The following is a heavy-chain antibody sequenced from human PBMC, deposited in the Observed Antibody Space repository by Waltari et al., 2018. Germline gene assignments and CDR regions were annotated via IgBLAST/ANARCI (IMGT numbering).Heavy chain of an antibody. CDR2: VNPNSGST. CDR3: ARVGQQLVSDV. D-gene: IGHD6-13*01. V-gene: IGHV1-2*02. J-gene: IGHJ6*02. CDR1: GYTFTGYY. Sequence: QVQLVQSGPDVKKPGTSVKVSCKASGYTFTGYYIHWVRQAPGQGLEWMGWVNPNSGSTKFAQKFQGRVSLTRDTSISTAYMELNSLRSDDTAVYYCARVGQQLVSDVWGEGSTVTVSS.